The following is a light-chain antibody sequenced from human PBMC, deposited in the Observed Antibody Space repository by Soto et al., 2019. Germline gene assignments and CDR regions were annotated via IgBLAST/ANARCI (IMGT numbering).Light chain of an antibody. CDR3: QQYGSSPPWT. CDR1: QRVAGNY. V-gene: IGKV3-20*01. Sequence: EIVLTQSTGTLSLSPGERATLSCRASQRVAGNYLAWYRQKPGQAPSLLISGSSTRATGLPDRFSGSGSGTDFTLTISRLEPEDFAVYYCQQYGSSPPWTFGQGTKVEI. J-gene: IGKJ1*01. CDR2: GSS.